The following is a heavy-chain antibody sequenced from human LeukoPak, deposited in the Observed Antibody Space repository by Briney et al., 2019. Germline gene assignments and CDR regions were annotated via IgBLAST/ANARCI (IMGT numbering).Heavy chain of an antibody. CDR1: GFTFSSYG. CDR2: IRYDGNYK. CDR3: VRDRALAHFDH. Sequence: GGSLRLSCAASGFTFSSYGMHWVRQAPGKGLEWVAFIRYDGNYKYYADSVKGRFTISRDNSKNSMYLQMNSLGVEETAVYYCVRDRALAHFDHWGQGALVTVSS. D-gene: IGHD1-1*01. J-gene: IGHJ4*02. V-gene: IGHV3-30*02.